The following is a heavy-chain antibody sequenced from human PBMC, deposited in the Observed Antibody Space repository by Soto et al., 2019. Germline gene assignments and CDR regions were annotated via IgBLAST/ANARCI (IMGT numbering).Heavy chain of an antibody. J-gene: IGHJ6*03. CDR3: ARFLIPSGAIFGVAKRTNYYYYMDV. CDR1: GFTFSSYW. D-gene: IGHD3-3*01. CDR2: IKQDGSEK. V-gene: IGHV3-7*01. Sequence: GGSLRLSCAASGFTFSSYWMSWVRQAPGKGLEWVANIKQDGSEKYYVDSVKGRFTISRDNAKNSLYLQMNSLRAEDTAVYYCARFLIPSGAIFGVAKRTNYYYYMDVWGKGTTVTVSS.